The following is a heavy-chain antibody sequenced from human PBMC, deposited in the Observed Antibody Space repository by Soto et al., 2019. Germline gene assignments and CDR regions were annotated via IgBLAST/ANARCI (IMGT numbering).Heavy chain of an antibody. CDR1: GFTFSSYG. CDR3: ARDSYGMDV. CDR2: IWYDGSNT. Sequence: GGSLRLSCAASGFTFSSYGMHWVRQAPGKGLEWVAVIWYDGSNTYQGESVKGRFTISRDNSKNTLYLQMNSLRAEDTAVYYCARDSYGMDVWGQGTTVTVSS. V-gene: IGHV3-33*01. J-gene: IGHJ6*02.